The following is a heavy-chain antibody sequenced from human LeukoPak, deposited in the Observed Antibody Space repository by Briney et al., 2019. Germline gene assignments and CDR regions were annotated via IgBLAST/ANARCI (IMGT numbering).Heavy chain of an antibody. CDR2: ISPSGST. V-gene: IGHV4-34*01. Sequence: SETLSLTCGVYGGSFSAFYWTWIRQPPGEGLEWIGEISPSGSTNYNPSLKSRVTISVDSSQIQFSLRVNSVTAADTAVYFCAGIEMATTKFAYWGQGALVTVSS. D-gene: IGHD1-1*01. CDR3: AGIEMATTKFAY. J-gene: IGHJ4*02. CDR1: GGSFSAFY.